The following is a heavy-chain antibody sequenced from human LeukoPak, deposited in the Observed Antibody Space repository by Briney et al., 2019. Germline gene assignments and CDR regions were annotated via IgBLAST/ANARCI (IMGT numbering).Heavy chain of an antibody. CDR1: GGTFSSYA. V-gene: IGHV1-69*06. J-gene: IGHJ3*02. Sequence: ASVKVSCKASGGTFSSYAISWVRQAPGQGLEWMGGIIPIFGTANYAQKFQGRVTITADKSTSTAYMELSSLRSEDTAVYYCARGRAQWLHDAFDIWGQGTMVTVSS. CDR3: ARGRAQWLHDAFDI. D-gene: IGHD6-19*01. CDR2: IIPIFGTA.